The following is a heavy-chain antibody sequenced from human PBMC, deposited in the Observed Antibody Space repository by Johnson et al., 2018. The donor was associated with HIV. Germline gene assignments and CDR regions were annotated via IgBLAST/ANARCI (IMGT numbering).Heavy chain of an antibody. CDR2: IRYDGSNK. V-gene: IGHV3-30*02. J-gene: IGHJ3*02. CDR1: GFTFSSYG. Sequence: QVQLVESGGGLVQPGGSLRLSCAASGFTFSSYGMHWVRQAPGKGLEWVAFIRYDGSNKYYVDSVKGRFTISRDNAKNSLYLQMNSLRAEDTAVYYCARGYYYDSSGSTAGAFDIWGQGTMVTVSS. D-gene: IGHD3-22*01. CDR3: ARGYYYDSSGSTAGAFDI.